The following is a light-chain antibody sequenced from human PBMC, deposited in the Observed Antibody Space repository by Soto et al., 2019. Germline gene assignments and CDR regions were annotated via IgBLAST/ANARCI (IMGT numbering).Light chain of an antibody. V-gene: IGKV3-20*01. CDR3: QQYGTAPIT. J-gene: IGKJ5*01. Sequence: DIVLTQSPGPLSLSPGERATPSCRAGQSVASGHLAGYQQTPGQAPRLLVSDASSRATGIPDRFSGSASGTDFTLTISRLEPEDSAMYYCQQYGTAPITFGQGTRLEIK. CDR1: QSVASGH. CDR2: DAS.